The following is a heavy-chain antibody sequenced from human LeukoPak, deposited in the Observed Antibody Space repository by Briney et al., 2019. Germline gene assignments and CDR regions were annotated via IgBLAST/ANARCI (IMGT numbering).Heavy chain of an antibody. D-gene: IGHD2-8*01. CDR2: INHSGST. J-gene: IGHJ4*02. V-gene: IGHV4-34*01. Sequence: SETLSLTCAVYGGSFSGYYWSWIRQPPGKGLEWIREINHSGSTNYNPSLKSRVTISVDTSKNQFSLKLSSVTAADTAVYYCARGIPRYYVYATLDYFDYWGQRTLVTVSS. CDR3: ARGIPRYYVYATLDYFDY. CDR1: GGSFSGYY.